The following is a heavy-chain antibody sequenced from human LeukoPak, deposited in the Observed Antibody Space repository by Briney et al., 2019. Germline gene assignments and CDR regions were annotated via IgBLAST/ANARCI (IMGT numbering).Heavy chain of an antibody. V-gene: IGHV3-20*04. D-gene: IGHD2-2*01. CDR3: ARTVEVPAIYYYYMDV. Sequence: GGSLRLSCAASGFTFDDYGMSWVRQAPGKGLEWVSGINWNGGSTGYEDSVKGRFTISRDNAKNSLYLQMNSLRAEDTALYYCARTVEVPAIYYYYMDVWGKGTTVTVSS. J-gene: IGHJ6*03. CDR2: INWNGGST. CDR1: GFTFDDYG.